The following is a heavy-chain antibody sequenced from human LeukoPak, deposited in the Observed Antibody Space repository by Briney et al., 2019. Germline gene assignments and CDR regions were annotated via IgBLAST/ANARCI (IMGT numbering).Heavy chain of an antibody. CDR1: GFTFSSYS. CDR3: ARGRVRLFMELLFSLGPSPTQTGHVG. Sequence: GGSLRLSCAASGFTFSSYSMTWVRQAPGKGLEWVSSISSSSSYIYYADSVKGRFTISRDNAKNSLYLQMNSLRAEDTAVYYCARGRVRLFMELLFSLGPSPTQTGHVGWGQGTLVTVSS. V-gene: IGHV3-21*01. D-gene: IGHD1-7*01. CDR2: ISSSSSYI. J-gene: IGHJ4*02.